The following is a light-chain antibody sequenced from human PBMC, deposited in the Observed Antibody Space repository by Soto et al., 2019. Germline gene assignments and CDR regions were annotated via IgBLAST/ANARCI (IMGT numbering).Light chain of an antibody. CDR2: AIS. V-gene: IGKV1-39*01. J-gene: IGKJ1*01. CDR3: QHYNTWPWT. Sequence: DIQMTQSPSSLSASVGDRVTITCRASQSVTTYLHWYQQKAGEAPKLLIYAISNLQSGVSSRFSGSGSGTEFTLTISSLQSEDFAVYYCQHYNTWPWTFGQGTKVDIK. CDR1: QSVTTY.